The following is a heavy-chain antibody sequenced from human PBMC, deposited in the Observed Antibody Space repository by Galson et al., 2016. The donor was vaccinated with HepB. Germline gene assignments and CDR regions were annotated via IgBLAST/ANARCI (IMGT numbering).Heavy chain of an antibody. J-gene: IGHJ4*02. V-gene: IGHV3-43*01. Sequence: SLRLSCAASGFTFDDYTMHWVRRAPGKGLEWVSLIGWAGNRRDYADSAKGRFVISRDNRNNYLYLEMNSLRTEDTALYYCAKALMYDYDSSGWALDQWGRGTLVSVSS. CDR1: GFTFDDYT. CDR3: AKALMYDYDSSGWALDQ. D-gene: IGHD3-22*01. CDR2: IGWAGNRR.